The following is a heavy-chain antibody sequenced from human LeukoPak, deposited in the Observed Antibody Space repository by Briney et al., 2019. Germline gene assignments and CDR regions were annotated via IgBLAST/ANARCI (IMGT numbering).Heavy chain of an antibody. V-gene: IGHV4-39*01. CDR2: IYYSGST. D-gene: IGHD3-22*01. CDR3: ARGGHYYDSSGYYGDYFDY. CDR1: GGSISSNSYY. J-gene: IGHJ4*02. Sequence: SETLSLTCAVSGGSISSNSYYWGWIRQPPGKGLEWIGSIYYSGSTYYNPSLKSRVTISVDTSKNQFSLKLSSVTAADTAVYYCARGGHYYDSSGYYGDYFDYWGQGTLVTVSS.